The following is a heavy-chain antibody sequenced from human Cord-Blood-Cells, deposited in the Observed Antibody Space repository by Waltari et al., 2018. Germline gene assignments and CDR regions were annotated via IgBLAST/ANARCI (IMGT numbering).Heavy chain of an antibody. CDR2: IKQDGSEK. CDR1: GFTFRSYW. CDR3: ARGLSPVDY. V-gene: IGHV3-7*03. Sequence: EVQLVESGGGLVQPGGSLRLSCAAVGFTFRSYWLSWVLLAPGNGLRWVANIKQDGSEKYYVDSVKGRFTISRDNAKNSLYLQMNSLRAEDTAVYYCARGLSPVDYWGQGTLVTVSS. J-gene: IGHJ4*02.